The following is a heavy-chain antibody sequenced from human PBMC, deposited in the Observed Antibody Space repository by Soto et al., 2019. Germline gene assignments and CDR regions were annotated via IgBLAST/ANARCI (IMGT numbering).Heavy chain of an antibody. CDR2: INHSGST. D-gene: IGHD1-7*01. Sequence: QVQLQQWGAGLLKPSETLSLTCAVYGGSFSGYYWSWIRQPPGKGLEWIGEINHSGSTNYNPSLKSRVTISVDTSKNQFSLKLSSVTAADTAVYYCARGLAGTGTTIGFSDYWGQGTLVTVSS. CDR3: ARGLAGTGTTIGFSDY. J-gene: IGHJ4*02. CDR1: GGSFSGYY. V-gene: IGHV4-34*01.